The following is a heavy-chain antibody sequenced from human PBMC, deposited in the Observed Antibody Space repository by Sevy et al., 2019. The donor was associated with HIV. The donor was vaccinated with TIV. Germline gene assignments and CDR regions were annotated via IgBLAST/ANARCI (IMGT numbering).Heavy chain of an antibody. CDR2: IYYSGST. V-gene: IGHV4-39*01. D-gene: IGHD6-19*01. CDR3: ARHGGIAVATLDY. Sequence: SETLSLTCTVSGGSISSSTYYWGWIRQPPWKGLEWIASIYYSGSTYYNVSLESRVTISVDMSKNQFSLRLSSVTAADTAVYYCARHGGIAVATLDYWGQGTLVTVSS. CDR1: GGSISSSTYY. J-gene: IGHJ4*02.